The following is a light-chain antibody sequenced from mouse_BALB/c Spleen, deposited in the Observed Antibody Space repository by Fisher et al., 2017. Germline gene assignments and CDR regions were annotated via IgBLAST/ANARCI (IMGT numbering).Light chain of an antibody. J-gene: IGKJ2*01. CDR1: SSVSY. Sequence: IVMTQTPALMSASPGEKVTMTCSASSSVSYMHWFQQKPGTSPKLWIYSTSNLASGVPARFSGSGSGTSYSLTISRMEAEDAATYYCQQWSSYPLTFGGGIKLEIK. CDR3: QQWSSYPLT. CDR2: STS. V-gene: IGKV4-57*01.